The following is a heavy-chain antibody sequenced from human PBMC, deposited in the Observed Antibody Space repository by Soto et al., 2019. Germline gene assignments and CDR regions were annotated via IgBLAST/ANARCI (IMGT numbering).Heavy chain of an antibody. CDR1: GYTFTSYY. V-gene: IGHV1-46*01. D-gene: IGHD1-1*01. J-gene: IGHJ3*02. Sequence: ASVKVSCKASGYTFTSYYMHWVRQAPGQGLEWMGIINPSGGSTSYAQKFQGRVTMTTDTSTSTAYMELRSLRSDDTAVYYCARYWNQGEYAFDIWGQGTMVTVSS. CDR3: ARYWNQGEYAFDI. CDR2: INPSGGST.